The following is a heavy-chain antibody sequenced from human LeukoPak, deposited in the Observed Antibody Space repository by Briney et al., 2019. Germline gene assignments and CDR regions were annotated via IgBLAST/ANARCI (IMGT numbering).Heavy chain of an antibody. D-gene: IGHD3-22*01. CDR3: ARVADSSGYYYDY. CDR2: IYYSGST. V-gene: IGHV4-59*12. J-gene: IGHJ4*02. CDR1: GGSISSYY. Sequence: PSEILSLTCTVSGGSISSYYWSWIRQPLGKGLEWIGYIYYSGSTNYNPSLKSRVTISVDTSKNQFSLKLSSVTAADTAVYYCARVADSSGYYYDYWGQGTLVTVSS.